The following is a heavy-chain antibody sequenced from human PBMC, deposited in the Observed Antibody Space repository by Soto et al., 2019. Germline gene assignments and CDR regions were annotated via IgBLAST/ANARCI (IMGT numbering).Heavy chain of an antibody. D-gene: IGHD3-3*01. CDR2: IIPIFGTA. CDR3: ARVGDFWSGYYHYYYGMDV. V-gene: IGHV1-69*01. Sequence: GASVKGSFKASGGAFSSYAISWVRQAPGQGFEWMGGIIPIFGTANYAQKFQGRVTITADESTSTAYMELSSLRSEDTAVYYRARVGDFWSGYYHYYYGMDVSGQGTTVTVSS. CDR1: GGAFSSYA. J-gene: IGHJ6*02.